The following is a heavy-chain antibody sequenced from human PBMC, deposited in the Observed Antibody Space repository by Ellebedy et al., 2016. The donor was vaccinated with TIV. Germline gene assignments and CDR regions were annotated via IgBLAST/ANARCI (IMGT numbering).Heavy chain of an antibody. CDR3: ARGGSSGSSDY. J-gene: IGHJ4*02. CDR1: GFTFRSHG. CDR2: ISSDGSNK. V-gene: IGHV3-30*03. Sequence: GGSLRLSCVASGFTFRSHGIYWVRQAPGKGLEWVAVISSDGSNKYYADSVKGRFTISRDNSKNTLYLQMNSLRTGDMAVYYCARGGSSGSSDYWGQGTLVTVSS. D-gene: IGHD3-10*01.